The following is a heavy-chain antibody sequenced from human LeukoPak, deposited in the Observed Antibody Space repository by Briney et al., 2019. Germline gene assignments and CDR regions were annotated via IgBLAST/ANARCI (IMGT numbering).Heavy chain of an antibody. Sequence: ASVKVSCKASGYTFTSYGISWVRQAPGQGLEWMGWISAYNGNTNYAQNLQGRVTMTTDTSTSTAYMELRSLTSDDKAVYYCARVAYSGHYFDYWGQGTLVTVSS. CDR2: ISAYNGNT. J-gene: IGHJ4*02. CDR1: GYTFTSYG. D-gene: IGHD4-23*01. CDR3: ARVAYSGHYFDY. V-gene: IGHV1-18*01.